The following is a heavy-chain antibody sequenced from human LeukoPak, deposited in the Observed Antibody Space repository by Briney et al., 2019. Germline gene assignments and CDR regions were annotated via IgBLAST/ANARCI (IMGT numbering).Heavy chain of an antibody. V-gene: IGHV1-18*01. CDR1: GYTFTSYG. CDR2: ISAYNGNT. Sequence: ASVKVSCKASGYTFTSYGISWVRQAPGQGLEWMGWISAYNGNTNYAQKLQGRVTMTTDTSTSTAYMELRSLRSDDTAVYYCARGRYYDFWSGYSLYYYSGMDVWGQGTTVTVSS. D-gene: IGHD3-3*01. J-gene: IGHJ6*02. CDR3: ARGRYYDFWSGYSLYYYSGMDV.